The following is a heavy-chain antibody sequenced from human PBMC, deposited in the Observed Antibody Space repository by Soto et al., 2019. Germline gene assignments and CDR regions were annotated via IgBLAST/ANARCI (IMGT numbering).Heavy chain of an antibody. CDR3: ARQHGARAGGMDV. Sequence: EVQLVQSGPEVKKPGESRKISCKGSGYSFTSYWIGWVRQMPGKGLEWMGIIYPDDSDTKYSPSFQGQVTISADKSISTAYLQWRSLKDSDTAMYDCARQHGARAGGMDVWGQGTTVTVS. J-gene: IGHJ6*02. CDR2: IYPDDSDT. V-gene: IGHV5-51*01. D-gene: IGHD4-17*01. CDR1: GYSFTSYW.